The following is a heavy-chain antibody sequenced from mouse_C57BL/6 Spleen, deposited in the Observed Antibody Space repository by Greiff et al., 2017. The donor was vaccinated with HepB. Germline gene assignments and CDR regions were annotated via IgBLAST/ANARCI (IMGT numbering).Heavy chain of an antibody. Sequence: VQLQQPGAELVKPGASVKLSCKASGYTFTSYWMHWVKQRPGQGLEWIGMIHPNSGSTNYNEKFKSKATLTIDKSSSTAYMQLSSLTSEDSAVYYCARRGGSVFFDYWGQGTTLTVSS. CDR3: ARRGGSVFFDY. CDR1: GYTFTSYW. D-gene: IGHD1-1*01. J-gene: IGHJ2*01. V-gene: IGHV1-64*01. CDR2: IHPNSGST.